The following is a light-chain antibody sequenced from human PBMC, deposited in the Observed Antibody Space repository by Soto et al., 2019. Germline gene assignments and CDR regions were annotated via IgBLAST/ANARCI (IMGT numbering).Light chain of an antibody. J-gene: IGLJ1*01. CDR3: ASWDDALRGPR. V-gene: IGLV1-47*02. Sequence: SALSAAPSASRTPGQRVTVSCSGSSLNLGSNSVSWYQHLAGAVPKLLIRTNNQRPSGVPDRFSGSKSGTSASLAIRGLRSEDVADYYCASWDDALRGPRFGSGP. CDR1: SLNLGSNS. CDR2: TNN.